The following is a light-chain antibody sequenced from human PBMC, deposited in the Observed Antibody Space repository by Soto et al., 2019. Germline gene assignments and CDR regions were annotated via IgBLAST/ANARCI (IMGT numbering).Light chain of an antibody. V-gene: IGLV2-14*01. Sequence: QSVLTQPASVSGSPGQSITISCTGTSSDVGGHDYVSWYQQHPGKAPRLMIYEVSYRPSGVSNRFSGSKSGNTASLTISGLQAEDEADYYCSSYTSTRTLVFGGGTKLTVL. J-gene: IGLJ3*02. CDR3: SSYTSTRTLV. CDR2: EVS. CDR1: SSDVGGHDY.